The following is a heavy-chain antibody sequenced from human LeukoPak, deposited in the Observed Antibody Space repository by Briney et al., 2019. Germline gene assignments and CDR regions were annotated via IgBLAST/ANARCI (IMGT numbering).Heavy chain of an antibody. Sequence: SETLSLTCAVYGGSFSGYYWSWIRQPPGKGLEWIGEIYHSGSTNYNPSLKSRVTISVDKSKNQFSLKLSSVTAADTAVYYCARVSRVVVAATDYYYGMDVWGQGTTVTVSS. CDR3: ARVSRVVVAATDYYYGMDV. D-gene: IGHD2-15*01. V-gene: IGHV4-34*01. CDR1: GGSFSGYY. J-gene: IGHJ6*02. CDR2: IYHSGST.